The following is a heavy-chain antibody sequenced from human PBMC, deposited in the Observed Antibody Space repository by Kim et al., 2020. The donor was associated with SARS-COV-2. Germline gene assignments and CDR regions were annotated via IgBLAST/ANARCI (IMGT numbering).Heavy chain of an antibody. J-gene: IGHJ5*02. D-gene: IGHD6-19*01. Sequence: GGSLRLSCAASGFTFSNAWMSWVRQAPGKGLEWVGRIKSKTDGGTTDYAAPVKGRFTISRDDSKNTLYLQMNSLKTEDTAVYYCTTDDLTGAVAGTDWFDPWGQGTLVTVSS. V-gene: IGHV3-15*01. CDR2: IKSKTDGGTT. CDR3: TTDDLTGAVAGTDWFDP. CDR1: GFTFSNAW.